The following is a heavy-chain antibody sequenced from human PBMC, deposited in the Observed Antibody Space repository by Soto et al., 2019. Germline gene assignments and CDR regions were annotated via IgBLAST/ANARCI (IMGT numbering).Heavy chain of an antibody. V-gene: IGHV3-23*01. CDR1: GFTFSSYA. CDR2: ISGSGGST. CDR3: AKGVEYSINWFDP. Sequence: GGSLRLSCAASGFTFSSYAMIWVRQAPGKGLEWVSAISGSGGSTYYADSVKGRFTISGDNSKNTLYLQMNSLRAEDTAVYYCAKGVEYSINWFDPWGQGTLVTVSS. D-gene: IGHD6-6*01. J-gene: IGHJ5*02.